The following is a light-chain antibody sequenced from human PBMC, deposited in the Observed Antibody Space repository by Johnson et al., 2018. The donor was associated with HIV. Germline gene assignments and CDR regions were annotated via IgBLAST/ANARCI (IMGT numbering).Light chain of an antibody. CDR3: GTWDSSLSAFYV. V-gene: IGLV1-51*02. J-gene: IGLJ1*01. CDR1: SYNIGNNY. CDR2: ENN. Sequence: QSVLTQPPSVSAAPGQKVTISCSGSSYNIGNNYVSWYQQLQGTAPKLLIYENNKRPSGIPDRFSGSKSGTSATLGITGLQTGDEADYYCGTWDSSLSAFYVFGTGTKVPVL.